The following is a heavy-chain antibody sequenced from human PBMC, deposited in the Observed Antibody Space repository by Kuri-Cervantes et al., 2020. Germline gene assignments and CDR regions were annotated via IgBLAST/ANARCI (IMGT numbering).Heavy chain of an antibody. Sequence: GESLKISCAASGFTVSSNYMSWVRQAPGKGLEWVSVIYSGGSTYYADSVRGRFTISRDNSKTSLYLQMNSLRTEDTALYYCAKGFTVRQWLVTYYYGMDVWGQGTTVT. CDR1: GFTVSSNY. D-gene: IGHD6-19*01. V-gene: IGHV3-53*05. CDR3: AKGFTVRQWLVTYYYGMDV. CDR2: IYSGGST. J-gene: IGHJ6*01.